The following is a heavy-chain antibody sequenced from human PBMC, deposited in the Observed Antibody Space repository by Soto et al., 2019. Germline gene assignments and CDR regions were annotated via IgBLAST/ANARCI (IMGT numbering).Heavy chain of an antibody. CDR2: ISFGGTA. V-gene: IGHV4-39*01. Sequence: SETLSLTCIVSGGSVNSGTSYWAWLRQPPGKELEWIGLISFGGTAFYSVSLNSRGTMSVDTSKNQFSLRLTSVTAADTAVYYWGRLNQEDYNTKHDWFDPWGQGILVTVSS. CDR1: GGSVNSGTSY. J-gene: IGHJ5*02. CDR3: GRLNQEDYNTKHDWFDP. D-gene: IGHD1-20*01.